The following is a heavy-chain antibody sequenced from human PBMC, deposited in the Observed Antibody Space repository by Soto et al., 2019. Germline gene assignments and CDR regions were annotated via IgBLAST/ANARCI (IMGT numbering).Heavy chain of an antibody. CDR3: ARGGGEYYDILTGPVY. V-gene: IGHV3-13*01. Sequence: PGGSLRLSCAASGFTFSSYDMHWVRQATGKGLEWVSAIGTAGDTYYPGSVKGRFTISRENAKNSLYLQMNSLRAGDTAVYYCARGGGEYYDILTGPVYWGQGTLVTVSS. CDR2: IGTAGDT. D-gene: IGHD3-9*01. J-gene: IGHJ4*02. CDR1: GFTFSSYD.